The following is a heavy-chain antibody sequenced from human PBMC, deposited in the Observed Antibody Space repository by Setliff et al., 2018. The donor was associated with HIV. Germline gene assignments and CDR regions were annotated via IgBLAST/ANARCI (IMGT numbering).Heavy chain of an antibody. CDR3: ARVQMAYAAFDV. V-gene: IGHV4-61*05. Sequence: PSETLSLTCTVSGGSIRSTSYYWGWIRQPPGKGLEWIGSIYFTGSSDNNPSLKSRVTLSVDTSKHQFSLKLSSVTAADTAVYYCARVQMAYAAFDVWGQGTMVTVTS. J-gene: IGHJ3*01. CDR1: GGSIRSTSYY. CDR2: IYFTGSS. D-gene: IGHD4-17*01.